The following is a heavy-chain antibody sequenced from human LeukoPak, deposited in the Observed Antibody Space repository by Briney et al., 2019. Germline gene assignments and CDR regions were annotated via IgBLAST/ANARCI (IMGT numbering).Heavy chain of an antibody. J-gene: IGHJ4*02. CDR1: GFTVSSNY. CDR3: AREGGSGYYDSSGYYIIGY. Sequence: GGSLRLSCAASGFTVSSNYMTWVRQAPGKGLEWVANIKQDGDEKYYVDSVKGRFTISRDNAKNSLYLQMNSLRAEDTAVYYCAREGGSGYYDSSGYYIIGYWGQGTLVTVSS. D-gene: IGHD3-22*01. CDR2: IKQDGDEK. V-gene: IGHV3-7*01.